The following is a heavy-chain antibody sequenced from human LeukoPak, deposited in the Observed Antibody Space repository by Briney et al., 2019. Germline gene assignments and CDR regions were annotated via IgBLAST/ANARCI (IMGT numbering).Heavy chain of an antibody. V-gene: IGHV3-11*04. CDR3: AELGITIIGGV. CDR1: GGSISSSSYY. D-gene: IGHD3-10*02. J-gene: IGHJ6*04. CDR2: ISSSGSTI. Sequence: LSLTCTVSGGSISSSSYYWGWIRQAPGKGLEWVSYISSSGSTIYYADSVKGRFTISRGNAKNSLYLQMNSLRAEDTAVYYCAELGITIIGGVWGKGTTVTISS.